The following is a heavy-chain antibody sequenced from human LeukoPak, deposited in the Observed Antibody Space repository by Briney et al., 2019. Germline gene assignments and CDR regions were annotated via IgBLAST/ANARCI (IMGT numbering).Heavy chain of an antibody. CDR3: ARVSGLSHAFDI. J-gene: IGHJ3*02. CDR2: INHSGST. D-gene: IGHD5-12*01. Sequence: SETLSLTCAVYGGSFSGYYWSWIRQPPGKGLEWIGEINHSGSTNYNPSLKSRVTISVDTSKNQFSLKLSSVTAADTAVYYCARVSGLSHAFDIWGRGTMVTVSS. CDR1: GGSFSGYY. V-gene: IGHV4-34*01.